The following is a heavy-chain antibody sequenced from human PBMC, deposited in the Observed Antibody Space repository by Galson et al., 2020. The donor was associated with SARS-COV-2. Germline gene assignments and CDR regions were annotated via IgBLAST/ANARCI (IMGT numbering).Heavy chain of an antibody. CDR1: GFTFSSYA. CDR3: AKDYDDFWSGYHQVNWFDP. D-gene: IGHD3-3*01. CDR2: ISGSGGST. Sequence: GESLKISCAASGFTFSSYAMSWVRQAPGKGLEWVSAISGSGGSTYYADSVKGRFTISRDNSKNTLYLQMNSLRAEDTAVYYCAKDYDDFWSGYHQVNWFDPWGQGTLVTVSS. J-gene: IGHJ5*02. V-gene: IGHV3-23*01.